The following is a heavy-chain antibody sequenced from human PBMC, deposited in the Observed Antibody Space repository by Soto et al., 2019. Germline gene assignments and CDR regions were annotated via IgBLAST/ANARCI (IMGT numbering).Heavy chain of an antibody. CDR3: AKGRKGYHDSNGSPWTFGV. J-gene: IGHJ3*01. CDR2: ISGSTATI. Sequence: EVQLLESGGGLVQPGGSLRLSCTASGFSFSSYAMSWVRQAPGKGLEWVSVISGSTATIHYADSVKGRFTISRDNSKNTLYLQMNSLRAEDTAVYYCAKGRKGYHDSNGSPWTFGVWGQGTMVTVSP. D-gene: IGHD3-22*01. CDR1: GFSFSSYA. V-gene: IGHV3-23*01.